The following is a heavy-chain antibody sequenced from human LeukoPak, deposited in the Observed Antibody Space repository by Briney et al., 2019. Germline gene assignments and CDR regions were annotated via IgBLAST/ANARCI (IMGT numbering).Heavy chain of an antibody. CDR1: RYTFTGYY. D-gene: IGHD2-15*01. Sequence: ASVKVSCKAARYTFTGYYMFWVRQAPGQGLEWMGRINPNSGGTNYAQKFPGRVTMTRDTSISTAYMELSRLRSDDTAVYYCARGYCSGGSCYSVENWFDPWGQGTLVTVSS. CDR2: INPNSGGT. J-gene: IGHJ5*02. CDR3: ARGYCSGGSCYSVENWFDP. V-gene: IGHV1-2*06.